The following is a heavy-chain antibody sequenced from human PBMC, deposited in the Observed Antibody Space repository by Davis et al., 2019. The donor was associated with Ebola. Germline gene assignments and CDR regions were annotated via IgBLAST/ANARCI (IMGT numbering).Heavy chain of an antibody. CDR2: IYHSGST. J-gene: IGHJ1*01. V-gene: IGHV4-30-2*01. Sequence: PSETLSLTCAVSGGSISSGGYSWSWIRQPPGKGLEWIGYIYHSGSTYYNPSLKSRVTISVDRSKNQFSLKLSSVTAADTAVYYCARGPSRGDIVVVRYFLHWGQGTLVTVSS. D-gene: IGHD2-2*01. CDR1: GGSISSGGYS. CDR3: ARGPSRGDIVVVRYFLH.